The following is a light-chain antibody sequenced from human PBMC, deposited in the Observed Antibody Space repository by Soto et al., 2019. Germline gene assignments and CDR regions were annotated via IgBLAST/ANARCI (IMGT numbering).Light chain of an antibody. CDR1: SSDVGGYNY. CDR3: SSYTSTFGVV. CDR2: DVS. Sequence: QSALTQPASVSGSPGQSITISCTGTSSDVGGYNYVSWYQQHPGKAPKLMIYDVSNRPSGVSNRFSGSKSGNTASLTISGLQVEDEADYYCSSYTSTFGVVFGGGTKVTVL. J-gene: IGLJ2*01. V-gene: IGLV2-14*01.